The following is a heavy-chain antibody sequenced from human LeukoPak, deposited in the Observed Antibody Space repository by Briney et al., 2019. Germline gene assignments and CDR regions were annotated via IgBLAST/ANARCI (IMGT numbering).Heavy chain of an antibody. CDR1: GFAFDDYA. D-gene: IGHD3-10*01. CDR3: AKDTLLWFGEPYVGHFDY. V-gene: IGHV3-9*01. Sequence: PGRCLRLSCAASGFAFDDYAMPWVRQAPGKGLGGGSGISWNSGSIGYADSVKGRFTISRDNAQTSLYLQMNSLRAEDTALYYCAKDTLLWFGEPYVGHFDYWGQGTLVTVSS. J-gene: IGHJ4*02. CDR2: ISWNSGSI.